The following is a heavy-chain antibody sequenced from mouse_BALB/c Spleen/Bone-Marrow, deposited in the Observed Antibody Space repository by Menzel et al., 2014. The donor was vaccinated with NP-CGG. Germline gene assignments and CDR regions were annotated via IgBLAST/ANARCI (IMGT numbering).Heavy chain of an antibody. Sequence: EVQLQQSGAELVKPGASVKLSCTASGFNVKDTYIHWVKQRPDQGLEWIGRIDPANGNTKYDPKFQGKATITADTSSNTAYLQLSSLTSEDTAVYYCASYVYGYYFDYWGQGTTLTVSS. V-gene: IGHV14-3*02. D-gene: IGHD2-2*01. CDR2: IDPANGNT. CDR3: ASYVYGYYFDY. J-gene: IGHJ2*01. CDR1: GFNVKDTY.